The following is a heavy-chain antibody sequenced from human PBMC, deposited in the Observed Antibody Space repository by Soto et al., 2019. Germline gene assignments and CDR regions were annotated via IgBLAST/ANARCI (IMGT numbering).Heavy chain of an antibody. Sequence: LRLSCAASGFTFSIYAMSWVRQAPGKGLEWVSAISSSGGDTYYADSVTGRFTISRDNSRDTLYLQMNSLRADDTAVYYCVKSDRKDFWGQGTLVTVSS. D-gene: IGHD2-15*01. J-gene: IGHJ4*02. CDR3: VKSDRKDF. V-gene: IGHV3-23*01. CDR2: ISSSGGDT. CDR1: GFTFSIYA.